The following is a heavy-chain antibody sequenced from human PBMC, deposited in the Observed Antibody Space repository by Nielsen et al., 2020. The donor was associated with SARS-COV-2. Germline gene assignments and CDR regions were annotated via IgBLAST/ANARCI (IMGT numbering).Heavy chain of an antibody. D-gene: IGHD5-18*01. CDR1: GFTFSSYE. CDR3: ARDTKIQLCLGPFDY. CDR2: ISSSGSTI. Sequence: GESLKISCAASGFTFSSYEMNWVRQAPGKGLEWVSYISSSGSTIYYADSVKGRFTISKDNAKNSLYLQMNSLRAEDTAVYYCARDTKIQLCLGPFDYWGQGTLVTVSS. V-gene: IGHV3-48*03. J-gene: IGHJ4*02.